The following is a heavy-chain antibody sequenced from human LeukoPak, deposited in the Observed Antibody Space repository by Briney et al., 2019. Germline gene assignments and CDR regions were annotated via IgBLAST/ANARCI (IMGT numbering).Heavy chain of an antibody. CDR3: AKEGSVCTNGICRYFDY. CDR2: ISWDSGSL. J-gene: IGHJ4*02. V-gene: IGHV3-9*01. D-gene: IGHD2-8*01. CDR1: GFTFGGSA. Sequence: GGSLRLSCAVSGFTFGGSAMHWVRQAPGKGLEWVSGISWDSGSLDYADCVKGRFTISRDNAKNSLYPQMDSLRAEDTAFYYCAKEGSVCTNGICRYFDYWGQGTLVTVSS.